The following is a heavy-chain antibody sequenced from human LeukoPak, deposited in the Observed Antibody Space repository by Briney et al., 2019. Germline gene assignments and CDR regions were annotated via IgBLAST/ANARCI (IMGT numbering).Heavy chain of an antibody. J-gene: IGHJ4*02. Sequence: GGSLRLSCTASGFTFGDYAISWVRQAPGKGLEWLGFIRSKDNDGTTDYAASVNGRFTISRDDSKSIAYLQMNSLKTEDTAVYYCTRGGDLSTVAGALDYWGQGTLVTVSS. D-gene: IGHD6-19*01. CDR2: IRSKDNDGTT. CDR1: GFTFGDYA. V-gene: IGHV3-49*04. CDR3: TRGGDLSTVAGALDY.